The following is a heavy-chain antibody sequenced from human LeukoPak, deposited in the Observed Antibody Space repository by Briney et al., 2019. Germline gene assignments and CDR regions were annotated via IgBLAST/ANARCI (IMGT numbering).Heavy chain of an antibody. J-gene: IGHJ3*02. CDR1: GFTFSSYA. D-gene: IGHD1-14*01. CDR2: ISGSRGST. V-gene: IGHV3-23*01. CDR3: AYMWAPTGGAFDI. Sequence: GGSLRLSCAASGFTFSSYAMSWVRQAPGKGLEWVSAISGSRGSTYYADSVKGRFTISRDNSKNTLYLQMNSLRAEDTAVYYCAYMWAPTGGAFDIWGQGTMVTVSS.